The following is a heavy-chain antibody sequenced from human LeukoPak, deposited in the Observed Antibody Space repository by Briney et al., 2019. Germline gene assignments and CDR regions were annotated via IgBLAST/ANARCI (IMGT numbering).Heavy chain of an antibody. Sequence: GGSLRLSCAASGFTFSSYSVNWVRQAPGKGLEWVSSISSTSSYIYYADSVKGRFTVSRDNAKNSLYLQMNSLRAEDTAVYYCARVEAAAGLSGAYYYYGMDVWGQGTTVTVSS. D-gene: IGHD6-13*01. CDR3: ARVEAAAGLSGAYYYYGMDV. J-gene: IGHJ6*02. CDR2: ISSTSSYI. V-gene: IGHV3-21*01. CDR1: GFTFSSYS.